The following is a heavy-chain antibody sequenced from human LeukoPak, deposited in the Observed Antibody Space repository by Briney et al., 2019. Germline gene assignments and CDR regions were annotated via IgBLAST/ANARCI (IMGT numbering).Heavy chain of an antibody. D-gene: IGHD6-19*01. CDR3: AKDVSEWLAFDY. CDR2: ISYDESNK. Sequence: GGPRRLSCEASGFTFSTSGMHWVPQAQGKGLGWVAVISYDESNKYYADSVKGRFTISRDKSKNTLYLQMNSLRAEDTAVYYCAKDVSEWLAFDYWGQGTLVTVSS. CDR1: GFTFSTSG. V-gene: IGHV3-30*18. J-gene: IGHJ4*02.